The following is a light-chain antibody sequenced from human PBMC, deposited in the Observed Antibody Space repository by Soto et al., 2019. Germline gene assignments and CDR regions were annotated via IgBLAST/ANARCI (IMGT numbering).Light chain of an antibody. V-gene: IGKV3-15*01. CDR2: AAS. CDR3: QQYDTSPPRYT. Sequence: EIVMTQSPATLSVSPGERATLSCRASQSIGSNLAWYQQKPGQAPRLLIYAASIRATDFPARFSGSGSGTEFTLTISGLQSDDFAVYFCQQYDTSPPRYTFGQGTKVEIK. J-gene: IGKJ2*01. CDR1: QSIGSN.